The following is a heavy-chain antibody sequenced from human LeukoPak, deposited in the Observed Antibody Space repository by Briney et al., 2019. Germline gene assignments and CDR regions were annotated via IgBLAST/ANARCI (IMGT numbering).Heavy chain of an antibody. J-gene: IGHJ4*02. D-gene: IGHD6-19*01. CDR3: ARGRAVAGALDY. CDR1: GGSISSYY. Sequence: SETLSLTCTVPGGSISSYYWSWIRQPPGKGLEWIGYIYYSGSTNYNPSLKSRVTISVDTSKNQFSLKLSSVTAADTAVYYCARGRAVAGALDYWGQGTLVTVSS. CDR2: IYYSGST. V-gene: IGHV4-59*01.